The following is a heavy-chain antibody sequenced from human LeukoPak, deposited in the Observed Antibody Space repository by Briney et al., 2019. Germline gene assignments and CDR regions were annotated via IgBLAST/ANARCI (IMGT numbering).Heavy chain of an antibody. CDR3: ARAHYDFWSGYYSQIDY. Sequence: KPSETLSLTCAVYGGSFSGYYWSWIRQPPGKGLEWIGYIYYSGNTNYNPSLKSRVTISVDTSKNQFSLKLSSVTAADTAVYYCARAHYDFWSGYYSQIDYWGQGTLVTVSS. V-gene: IGHV4-59*12. D-gene: IGHD3-3*01. CDR2: IYYSGNT. J-gene: IGHJ4*02. CDR1: GGSFSGYY.